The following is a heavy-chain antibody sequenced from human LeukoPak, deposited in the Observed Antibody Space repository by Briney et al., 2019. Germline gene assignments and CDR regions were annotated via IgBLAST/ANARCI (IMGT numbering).Heavy chain of an antibody. CDR2: ISDSGGST. J-gene: IGHJ4*02. V-gene: IGHV3-23*01. CDR3: AKVEGLQYFDY. CDR1: GFTFNSYA. Sequence: GGSLRLSCAASGFTFNSYAMSWVRQAPGKGLEWVSVISDSGGSTYYADSVKGRFTISRDNSKNTLYLQMNSLRAEDTAVYYCAKVEGLQYFDYWGQGTLVTVSS. D-gene: IGHD5-24*01.